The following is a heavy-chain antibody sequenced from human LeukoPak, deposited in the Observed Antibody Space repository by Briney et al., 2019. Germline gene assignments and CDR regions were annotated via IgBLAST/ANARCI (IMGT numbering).Heavy chain of an antibody. CDR2: MNPNSGNT. CDR3: ARGRPGGVRFVLKYYYYYMDV. Sequence: GASVKVSCKASGYTFTSYDINWVRQATGQGLEWMGWMNPNSGNTGYAQKFQGRVTMTRNTSISTAYMELSSLRSEDTAVYYCARGRPGGVRFVLKYYYYYMDVWGKGTTVTISS. CDR1: GYTFTSYD. J-gene: IGHJ6*03. V-gene: IGHV1-8*01. D-gene: IGHD2-8*02.